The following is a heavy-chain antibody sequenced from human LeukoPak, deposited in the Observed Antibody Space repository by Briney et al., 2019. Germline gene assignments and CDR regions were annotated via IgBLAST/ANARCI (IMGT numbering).Heavy chain of an antibody. CDR2: IYYSGST. J-gene: IGHJ5*02. D-gene: IGHD2-2*01. CDR1: GGSISGYY. CDR3: AGTYCSSTSCYERSTDWFDP. V-gene: IGHV4-59*08. Sequence: SETLSLTCTVSGGSISGYYWSWIRQPPGKGLEWIGNIYYSGSTNYNPSLKSRVTVSVDTSKNQFSLKLSSVIAADTAVYYCAGTYCSSTSCYERSTDWFDPWGQGTLVTVSS.